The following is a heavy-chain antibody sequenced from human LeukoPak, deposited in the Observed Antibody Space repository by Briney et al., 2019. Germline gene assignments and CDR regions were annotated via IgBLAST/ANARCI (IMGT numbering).Heavy chain of an antibody. V-gene: IGHV4-4*02. CDR3: ARVGDIVVVPAAIDSGYYMDV. D-gene: IGHD2-2*02. CDR1: GGSISSSNW. Sequence: PSGTLSLTCAVSGGSISSSNWWSWVRQAPGKGLEWIGEIWHSGNTNYNPTLKSRVTISVDTSKNQFSLKLSSVTAADTAVYYCARVGDIVVVPAAIDSGYYMDVWGKGTTVTVSS. J-gene: IGHJ6*03. CDR2: IWHSGNT.